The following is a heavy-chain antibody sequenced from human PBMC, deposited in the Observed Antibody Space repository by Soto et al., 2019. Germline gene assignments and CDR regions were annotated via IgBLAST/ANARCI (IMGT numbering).Heavy chain of an antibody. Sequence: GGSLRLSCTVSGFMFEDFAMHWVRQAPGQGLEWVSGINWNGVNKGYAESVLGRFTISRDNAKKSLYLDMNYLRPEDTALYFCAKDVDRLGELWGYFQSWGQGTMVTV. CDR3: AKDVDRLGELWGYFQS. V-gene: IGHV3-9*01. D-gene: IGHD3-16*01. J-gene: IGHJ1*01. CDR2: INWNGVNK. CDR1: GFMFEDFA.